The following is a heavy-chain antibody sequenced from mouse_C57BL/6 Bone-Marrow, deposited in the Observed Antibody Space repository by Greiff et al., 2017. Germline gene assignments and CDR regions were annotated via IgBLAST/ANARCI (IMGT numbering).Heavy chain of an antibody. D-gene: IGHD2-10*01. V-gene: IGHV10-1*01. J-gene: IGHJ3*01. CDR1: GFSFNTYA. Sequence: EVQLVESGGGLVQPKGSLKLSCAASGFSFNTYAMNWVRQAPGKGLEWVARIRSKSNNYATYYADSVKDRFTISRDDSESMLYLQMNNLKTEDTAMYYCVRTPYYADWFAYWGQGTLVTVSA. CDR3: VRTPYYADWFAY. CDR2: IRSKSNNYAT.